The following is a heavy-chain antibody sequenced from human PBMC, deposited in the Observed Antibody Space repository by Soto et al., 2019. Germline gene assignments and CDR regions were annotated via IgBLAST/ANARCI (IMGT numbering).Heavy chain of an antibody. CDR3: ARVDIAAAGTRWFDP. CDR2: IYYSGST. J-gene: IGHJ5*02. D-gene: IGHD6-13*01. Sequence: QVQLQESGPGLVKPSETLSLTCTVSGGSISSYYWSWIRQPPGKGLEWIGYIYYSGSTNYNPSLKSRVTISVDTSKNQFSLKLSSVTAADTAVYCCARVDIAAAGTRWFDPWGQGTLVTVSS. V-gene: IGHV4-59*08. CDR1: GGSISSYY.